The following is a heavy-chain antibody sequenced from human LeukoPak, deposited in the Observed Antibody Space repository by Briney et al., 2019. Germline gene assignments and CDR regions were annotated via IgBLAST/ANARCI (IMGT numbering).Heavy chain of an antibody. Sequence: SETLSLTCTVSGGSISSSSYYWGWIRQPPGKGLEWIGSIYYSGSTYYNPSLKSRVTISVDTSKNQFYLKLSSVTAADTAVYYCARALRFLEWSTLYMDVWGKGTTVTVSS. CDR3: ARALRFLEWSTLYMDV. D-gene: IGHD3-3*01. J-gene: IGHJ6*03. V-gene: IGHV4-39*07. CDR2: IYYSGST. CDR1: GGSISSSSYY.